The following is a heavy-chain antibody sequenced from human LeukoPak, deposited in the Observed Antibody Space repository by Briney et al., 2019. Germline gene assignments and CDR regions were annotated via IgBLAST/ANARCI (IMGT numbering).Heavy chain of an antibody. J-gene: IGHJ6*02. Sequence: GGSLRLSCAASGFTFSSYAMSSVRQAPGKRLEWVSAISGSGGITYYADSVKGRFTISRDNSNNTLYLQMNSLRAEDTAVYYCAKSSITIVRGVISPSPYYYYGMDVWGQGTTVTVSS. CDR2: ISGSGGIT. V-gene: IGHV3-23*01. D-gene: IGHD3-10*01. CDR1: GFTFSSYA. CDR3: AKSSITIVRGVISPSPYYYYGMDV.